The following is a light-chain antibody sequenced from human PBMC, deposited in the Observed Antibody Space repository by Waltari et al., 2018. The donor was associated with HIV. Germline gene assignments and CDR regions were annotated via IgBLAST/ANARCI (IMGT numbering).Light chain of an antibody. J-gene: IGKJ5*01. Sequence: IVLTQSPAPLSLSPGERAHLSCSASQSVSPYLAWYQQKPGQAPRLLIYCASSRATGIPARFSGSGSGTDFTLTISSLEPGDFAVYYCQHRSNWPITFGQGTRLEIK. CDR1: QSVSPY. V-gene: IGKV3-11*01. CDR2: CAS. CDR3: QHRSNWPIT.